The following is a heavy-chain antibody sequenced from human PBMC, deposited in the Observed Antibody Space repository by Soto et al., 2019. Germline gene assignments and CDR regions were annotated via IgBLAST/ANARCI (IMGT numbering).Heavy chain of an antibody. V-gene: IGHV1-2*02. J-gene: IGHJ4*02. CDR3: AREDIVVMVAAITY. CDR1: GYTFTGYY. CDR2: INPNSGGT. Sequence: ASVKVSCKASGYTFTGYYMHWVRQAPGQGLEWMGWINPNSGGTNYAQKFQGRVTMTRDTSISTAYMELSRLRSDDTAVYYCAREDIVVMVAAITYWGQGTLVTVSS. D-gene: IGHD2-15*01.